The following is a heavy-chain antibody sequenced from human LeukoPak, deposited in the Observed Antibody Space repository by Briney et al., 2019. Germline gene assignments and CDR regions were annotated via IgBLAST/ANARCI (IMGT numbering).Heavy chain of an antibody. J-gene: IGHJ6*02. CDR2: IYSGGST. Sequence: GGSLRLSCAASGFTVSSNYMSWVRQAPGKGLEWVSVIYSGGSTYYADSVKGRFTISRDNSKNTLYLQMNSLRAEDTAVYYCATATYYDFWSGYLTFYCYYGMDVRGQGTTVTVSS. CDR1: GFTVSSNY. CDR3: ATATYYDFWSGYLTFYCYYGMDV. D-gene: IGHD3-3*01. V-gene: IGHV3-53*01.